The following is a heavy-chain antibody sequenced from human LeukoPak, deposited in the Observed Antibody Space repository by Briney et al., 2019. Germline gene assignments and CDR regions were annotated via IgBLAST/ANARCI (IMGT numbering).Heavy chain of an antibody. J-gene: IGHJ6*02. CDR3: ARPLTIFGVVPYGMDV. Sequence: TSETLSLTCAVYGGSFSGYYWSWIRQPPGKGLEWIGEINHSGSTNYNPSLKSRVTISVDTSKNQFSLKLSSVTAADTAVYYCARPLTIFGVVPYGMDVWGQGTTVTVSS. CDR1: GGSFSGYY. CDR2: INHSGST. D-gene: IGHD3-3*01. V-gene: IGHV4-34*01.